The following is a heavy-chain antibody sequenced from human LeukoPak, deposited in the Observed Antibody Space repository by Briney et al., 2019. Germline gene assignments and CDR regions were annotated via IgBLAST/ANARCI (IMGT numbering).Heavy chain of an antibody. CDR1: GFTFSSYA. Sequence: GGSLRLSCAASGFTFSSYAMSWVRQAPGKGLEWVSAISGSGGSTYYADSVKGRFTISRDNSKNTLYLQMNSLRAEDTAVYYYAKASGWRYYFDYWGQGTLVTVSS. J-gene: IGHJ4*02. D-gene: IGHD6-19*01. CDR2: ISGSGGST. V-gene: IGHV3-23*01. CDR3: AKASGWRYYFDY.